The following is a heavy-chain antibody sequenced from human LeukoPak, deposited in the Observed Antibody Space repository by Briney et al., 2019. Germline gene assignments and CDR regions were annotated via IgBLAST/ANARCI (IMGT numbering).Heavy chain of an antibody. CDR3: ARQIQVGATGAFDI. D-gene: IGHD1-26*01. V-gene: IGHV4-30-4*08. J-gene: IGHJ3*02. CDR2: IYYSGST. Sequence: PSETLSLTCTVSGGSISSGDYYWSWIRQPPGKGLEWIGYIYYSGSTYYNPSLKSRVTISVDTSKNQFSLKLSSVTAADTAVYYCARQIQVGATGAFDIWGQGTMVTVSS. CDR1: GGSISSGDYY.